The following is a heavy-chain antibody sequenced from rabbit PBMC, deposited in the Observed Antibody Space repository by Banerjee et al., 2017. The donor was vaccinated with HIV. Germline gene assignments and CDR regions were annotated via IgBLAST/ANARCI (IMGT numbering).Heavy chain of an antibody. V-gene: IGHV1S45*01. Sequence: QEQLEESGGGLVQPGESLTLSCKASGFDFSNYGVNWVRQAPGKGLEWIGCIYIGSGSTYYASWAKGRFTISKTSSTTVTLQMTSLTAADTATYFCARDLAAVTGWNFGLWGPGTLVTVS. CDR3: ARDLAAVTGWNFGL. CDR1: GFDFSNYG. CDR2: IYIGSGST. J-gene: IGHJ4*01. D-gene: IGHD7-1*01.